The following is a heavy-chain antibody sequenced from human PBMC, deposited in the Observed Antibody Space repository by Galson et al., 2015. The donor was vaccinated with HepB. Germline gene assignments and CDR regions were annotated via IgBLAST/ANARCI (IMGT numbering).Heavy chain of an antibody. CDR2: ISAYNGNT. CDR1: GYTFTSYG. CDR3: ARQAGELYYYYYYMDV. V-gene: IGHV1-18*01. D-gene: IGHD4-17*01. Sequence: SVKVSCKASGYTFTSYGISWVRQAPGQGLEWMGWISAYNGNTNYAQKLQGRVTMTTDTSTSTAYMELRSLRSDDTAVYYCARQAGELYYYYYYMDVCAKGTTVTVSS. J-gene: IGHJ6*03.